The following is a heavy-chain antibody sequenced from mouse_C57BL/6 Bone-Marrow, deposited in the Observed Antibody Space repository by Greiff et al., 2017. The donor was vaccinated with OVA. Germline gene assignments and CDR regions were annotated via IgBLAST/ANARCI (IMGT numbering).Heavy chain of an antibody. Sequence: QVQLQQPGAELVRPGTSVKLSCKASGYTFTSYWMHWVKQRPGQGLEWIGVIDPSDSYTNYNQKFKGKATLTVDTSSSTAYMQLSSLTSEDSAVYYCAGGYDYDGGYYAMDYWGQGTSVTVSS. CDR1: GYTFTSYW. J-gene: IGHJ4*01. CDR2: IDPSDSYT. V-gene: IGHV1-59*01. D-gene: IGHD2-4*01. CDR3: AGGYDYDGGYYAMDY.